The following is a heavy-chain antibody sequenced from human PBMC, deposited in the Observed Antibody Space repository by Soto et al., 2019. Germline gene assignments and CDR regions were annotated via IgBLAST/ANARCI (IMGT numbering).Heavy chain of an antibody. V-gene: IGHV3-74*01. CDR3: ARGWFGPDV. D-gene: IGHD3-10*01. CDR1: EFTFSGRS. CDR2: IDKVGTDT. J-gene: IGHJ6*03. Sequence: EVQLVESGGGLVQPGGSLRLSCAASEFTFSGRSVHWVRQAPGKGLVWVSGIDKVGTDTTYADSVKGRFTSSRDNAKNTVYLQMHSLRVEDTAVYYCARGWFGPDVWGKGTTVTVSS.